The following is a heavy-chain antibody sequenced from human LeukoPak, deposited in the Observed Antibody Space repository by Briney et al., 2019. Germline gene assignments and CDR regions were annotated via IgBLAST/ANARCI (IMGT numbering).Heavy chain of an antibody. CDR1: GFMFSNFW. V-gene: IGHV3-7*01. J-gene: IGHJ4*02. CDR2: INQAGSVQ. D-gene: IGHD5-12*01. Sequence: GGSLRLSCVGSGFMFSNFWMTWVRQAPGKGLEWVANINQAGSVQYYADSVKGRFTISRDDAKNSLYVQMNSLRDEDTAVYYCARVGYSGWNLEYWGQGTLVTVSS. CDR3: ARVGYSGWNLEY.